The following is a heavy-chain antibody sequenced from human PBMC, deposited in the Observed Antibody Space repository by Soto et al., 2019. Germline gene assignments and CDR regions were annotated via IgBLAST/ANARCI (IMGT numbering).Heavy chain of an antibody. CDR3: ARDPSPYTSGWYGIDF. CDR2: INHSGST. J-gene: IGHJ4*01. V-gene: IGHV4-34*01. D-gene: IGHD6-19*01. Sequence: SETLSLTCAVYGGSFSGYYWSWIRQPPGKGLEWIGEINHSGSTNYNPSLKSRVTISVDTSKNQFSLKLSSVTADDSAVYYCARDPSPYTSGWYGIDFWGLGTLVTVSS. CDR1: GGSFSGYY.